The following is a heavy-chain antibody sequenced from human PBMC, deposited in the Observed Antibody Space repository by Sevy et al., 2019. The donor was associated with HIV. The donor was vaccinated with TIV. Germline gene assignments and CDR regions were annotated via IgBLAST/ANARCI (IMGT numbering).Heavy chain of an antibody. D-gene: IGHD4-17*01. Sequence: GGSLRLSCAASGFTFSSYAMSWVRQAPGKGLEWVSSISGPGGPTYYAVSVMGRFTISRDNSKNTLYLQMNSLRADDSAVFYCAKGDEPATDYADYVPNAFDIWGQGTMVTVSS. J-gene: IGHJ3*02. CDR2: ISGPGGPT. CDR3: AKGDEPATDYADYVPNAFDI. CDR1: GFTFSSYA. V-gene: IGHV3-23*01.